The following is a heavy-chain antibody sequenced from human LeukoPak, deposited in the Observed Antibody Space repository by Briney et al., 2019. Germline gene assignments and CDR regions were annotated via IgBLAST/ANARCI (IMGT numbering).Heavy chain of an antibody. CDR1: GGFFSGYY. J-gene: IGHJ4*02. Sequence: SETLSLTCAVYGGFFSGYYWSWIRQPPGKGLGWIGEINHSGSTNYNPSLKSRVTISVDTSKNQFSLKLSSVTAADTAVYYCARLHDGVRGVIITGHYWGQGTLVTVSS. V-gene: IGHV4-34*01. D-gene: IGHD3-10*01. CDR2: INHSGST. CDR3: ARLHDGVRGVIITGHY.